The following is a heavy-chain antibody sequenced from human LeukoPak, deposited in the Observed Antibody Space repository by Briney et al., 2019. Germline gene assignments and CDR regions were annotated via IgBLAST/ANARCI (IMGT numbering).Heavy chain of an antibody. CDR1: GGSFSGYY. CDR2: INHSGST. CDR3: ARGLDAFDI. V-gene: IGHV4-34*01. Sequence: SETLSLTCAVYGGSFSGYYWSWIRQPPGKGLEWIGEINHSGSTNYNPSLKSRVTISVDTSKNQFSLKLSSVTAADTAVYYCARGLDAFDIWDQGTMVNVSS. J-gene: IGHJ3*02.